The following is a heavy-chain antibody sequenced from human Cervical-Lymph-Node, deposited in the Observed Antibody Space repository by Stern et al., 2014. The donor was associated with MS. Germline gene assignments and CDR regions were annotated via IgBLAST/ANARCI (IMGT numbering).Heavy chain of an antibody. J-gene: IGHJ4*02. D-gene: IGHD5-18*01. Sequence: VQLVESGAEVKKPGASVKVSCKASGYTFTSYQMHWVRQAPGQGLEWMGKINPRGGVTSYAQKFQGRVTMTRDASTSTVYMELSSLRSEDTAVYYCARRGYTYGFDYWGQGTLVTVSS. CDR2: INPRGGVT. CDR1: GYTFTSYQ. CDR3: ARRGYTYGFDY. V-gene: IGHV1-46*03.